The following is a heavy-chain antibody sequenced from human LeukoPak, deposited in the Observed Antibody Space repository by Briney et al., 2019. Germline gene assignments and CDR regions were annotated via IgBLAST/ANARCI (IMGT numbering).Heavy chain of an antibody. CDR3: ARGIYDSSGYYHGD. CDR1: GGSISSYY. Sequence: KTSETLSLTCTVSGGSISSYYWSWIRQPPGKGLEWIGYLYYSGSTNYNPSLKSRVTISVDTSKNQFSLKLSSVTAADTAVYYCARGIYDSSGYYHGDWGQGTLVTVSS. V-gene: IGHV4-59*01. D-gene: IGHD3-22*01. J-gene: IGHJ4*02. CDR2: LYYSGST.